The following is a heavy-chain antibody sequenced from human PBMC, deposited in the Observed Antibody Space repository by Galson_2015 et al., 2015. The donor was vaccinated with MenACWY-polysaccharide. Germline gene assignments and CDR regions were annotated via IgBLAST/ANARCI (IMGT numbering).Heavy chain of an antibody. CDR3: AREFHS. V-gene: IGHV4-4*07. J-gene: IGHJ4*02. CDR2: IYPSGNT. CDR1: GGSLTAYY. Sequence: SETLSLTCSVSGGSLTAYYWAWTRQPAGKELEWIGQIYPSGNTNYNPSLRSRVTISLDTSKNQFSLELNSVTAADTAVYYCAREFHSWGQGSLVTVSS.